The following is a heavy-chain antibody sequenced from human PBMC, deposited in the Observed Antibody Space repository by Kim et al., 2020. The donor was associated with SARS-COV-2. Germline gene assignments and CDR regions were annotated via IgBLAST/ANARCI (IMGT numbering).Heavy chain of an antibody. CDR1: GFTFSSYG. CDR2: ISYDGSNK. J-gene: IGHJ4*02. CDR3: AKDGVAGSSGYSPQGY. V-gene: IGHV3-30*18. Sequence: GGSLRLSCAASGFTFSSYGMHWVRQAPGKGLEWVAVISYDGSNKYYADSVKGRFTISRDNSKNTLYLQMNSLRAEDTAVYYCAKDGVAGSSGYSPQGYWGQGTLVTVSS. D-gene: IGHD3-22*01.